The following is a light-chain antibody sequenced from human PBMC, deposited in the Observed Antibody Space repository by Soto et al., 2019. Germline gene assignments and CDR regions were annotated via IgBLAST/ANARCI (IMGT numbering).Light chain of an antibody. CDR1: QSVSSY. CDR2: GAS. CDR3: QQYGSSPYT. V-gene: IGKV3-20*01. Sequence: EIVMTQSPATLSVSPGERATLSCRASQSVSSYLAWYQQKPGQAPRLLMYGASSRATGIPDRFSGTGSGTDFTLTISRLEPEDFAVYYCQQYGSSPYTFGLGTRLEIK. J-gene: IGKJ5*01.